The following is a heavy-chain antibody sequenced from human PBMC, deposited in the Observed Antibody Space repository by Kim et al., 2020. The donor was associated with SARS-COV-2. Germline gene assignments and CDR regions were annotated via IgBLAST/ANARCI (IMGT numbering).Heavy chain of an antibody. D-gene: IGHD6-19*01. CDR1: GDRVSTNSGA. J-gene: IGHJ5*02. CDR3: SREYAYSSGWYPIGGTWFDP. Sequence: SQTLSLPCAISGDRVSTNSGAWNWLRQSPSRGLEWLGRTYYRSQWYNEYAESVKNRITIIPDTSKNQFSLQLNSVTPEDTAVYYCSREYAYSSGWYPIGGTWFDPWGQGILVTVSS. CDR2: TYYRSQWYN. V-gene: IGHV6-1*01.